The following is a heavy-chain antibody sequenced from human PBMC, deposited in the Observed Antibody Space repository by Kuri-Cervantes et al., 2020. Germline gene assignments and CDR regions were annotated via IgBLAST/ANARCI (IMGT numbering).Heavy chain of an antibody. D-gene: IGHD2-2*01. J-gene: IGHJ4*02. Sequence: SQTLSLTCAISGDSVSSNSAAWNWIRQSPSRGLEWLGRTYYRSKWYNDYAVSVKSRITINPDTSKNQFSLKLSSVTAADTAVYYCARGRPNYCSSTSCYFWKPRSSSWPIFDYWGQGTLVTVSS. CDR3: ARGRPNYCSSTSCYFWKPRSSSWPIFDY. V-gene: IGHV6-1*01. CDR1: GDSVSSNSAA. CDR2: TYYRSKWYN.